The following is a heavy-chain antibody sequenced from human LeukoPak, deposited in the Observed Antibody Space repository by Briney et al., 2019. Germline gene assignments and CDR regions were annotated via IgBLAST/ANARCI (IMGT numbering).Heavy chain of an antibody. CDR1: GFTFSNYG. CDR3: AKGADGSGLRLYFDS. J-gene: IGHJ4*02. D-gene: IGHD3-22*01. V-gene: IGHV3-30*02. CDR2: IWYGGSNE. Sequence: PGGSLRLSCAASGFTFSNYGMHWVRQAPGKGLEWVAVIWYGGSNEYYADSVKGRFTISRDNSKNTLYLQMNSLRAEDTAVYYCAKGADGSGLRLYFDSWGQGTLVTVSS.